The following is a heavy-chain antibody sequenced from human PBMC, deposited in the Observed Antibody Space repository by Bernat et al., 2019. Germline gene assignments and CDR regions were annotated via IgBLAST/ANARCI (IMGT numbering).Heavy chain of an antibody. CDR1: GFTFSSYA. J-gene: IGHJ4*02. V-gene: IGHV3-23*01. CDR3: AKDDFWSGYSDY. CDR2: IIGSGGNT. Sequence: EVQLLESGGRLVQPGGSLRLSCAASGFTFSSYAMSWVRQAPGKGLEWVSAIIGSGGNTYYADSVKGRFTISRDNSKNPLYLQMSSLRAEDTAVYYCAKDDFWSGYSDYWGQGTLVTVSS. D-gene: IGHD3-3*01.